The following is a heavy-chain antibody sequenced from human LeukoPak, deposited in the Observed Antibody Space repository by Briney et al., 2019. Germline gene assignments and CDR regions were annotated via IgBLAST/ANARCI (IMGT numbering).Heavy chain of an antibody. D-gene: IGHD3-22*01. V-gene: IGHV3-23*01. CDR1: GFTFSSYA. Sequence: GGSLRLSCAASGFTFSSYAMSWVRQAPGKGLEWVSAISGSGGSTYYADSVKGRFTISRDNSKNTLYLQMNSLRAEDTAVYYCAKDQINYYDSSGHPDYWGQGTLVTVSS. CDR3: AKDQINYYDSSGHPDY. J-gene: IGHJ4*02. CDR2: ISGSGGST.